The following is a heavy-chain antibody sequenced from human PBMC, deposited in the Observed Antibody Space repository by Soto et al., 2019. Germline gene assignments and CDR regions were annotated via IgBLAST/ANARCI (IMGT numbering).Heavy chain of an antibody. J-gene: IGHJ6*02. Sequence: SETLSLTCTVSGGSISRYYWSWIRQPPGKGLEWIGYMYNTGSTVYNPSFKSRVTISVDTSKNQFSLKLNSVTAADTAVYYCARDEGGDSDNDCYAMDVWGQGTTVTVSS. CDR3: ARDEGGDSDNDCYAMDV. V-gene: IGHV4-59*01. CDR2: MYNTGST. CDR1: GGSISRYY. D-gene: IGHD2-21*02.